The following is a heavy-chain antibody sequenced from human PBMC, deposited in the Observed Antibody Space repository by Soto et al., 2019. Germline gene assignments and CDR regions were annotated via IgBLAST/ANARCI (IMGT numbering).Heavy chain of an antibody. J-gene: IGHJ4*02. CDR2: ISYAGTNQ. CDR1: GFTFNLYG. V-gene: IGHV3-30*18. CDR3: AKLAVAGVWGPFDY. D-gene: IGHD6-19*01. Sequence: GGSLRLSCAASGFTFNLYGMHWVRQAPGKGLEWVAAISYAGTNQFYADSVKGRFTISRDNSKDTVYLQLDSLRPEDRAVYYCAKLAVAGVWGPFDYWGQGIQVTVSS.